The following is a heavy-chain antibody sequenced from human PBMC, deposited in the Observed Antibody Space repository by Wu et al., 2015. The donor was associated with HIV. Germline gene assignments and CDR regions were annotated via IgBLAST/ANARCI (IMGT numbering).Heavy chain of an antibody. CDR3: AGRNEQSSSWLLDH. J-gene: IGHJ4*02. Sequence: QVQLVQSGAEVKKPGASVKVSCKASGYIFSNYDVNWVRQAPGQGLEWMGWVNPNGGNTAYAQKFQGRLTISADESTSTTFMELTGLRSEDTAVYYCAGRNEQSSSWLLDHWGQGTLVTVSS. CDR1: GYIFSNYD. CDR2: VNPNGGNT. V-gene: IGHV1-8*03. D-gene: IGHD2-15*01.